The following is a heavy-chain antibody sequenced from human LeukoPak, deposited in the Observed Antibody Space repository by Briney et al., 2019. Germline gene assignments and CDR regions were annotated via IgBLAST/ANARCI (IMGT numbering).Heavy chain of an antibody. J-gene: IGHJ2*01. Sequence: GGSLRLSCAASGFAFNSYGMHWVRLAPGKGLEWVAPIWYDGSNQDYIDSVKGRFTISRDNSKNTLYLQMSSLRADDAAVYYCARFNGGDSTGCFDLWGRGTLVTLSS. CDR3: ARFNGGDSTGCFDL. D-gene: IGHD4-23*01. CDR1: GFAFNSYG. CDR2: IWYDGSNQ. V-gene: IGHV3-33*01.